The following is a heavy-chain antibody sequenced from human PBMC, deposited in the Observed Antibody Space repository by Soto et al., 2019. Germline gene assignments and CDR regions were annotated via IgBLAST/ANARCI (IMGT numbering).Heavy chain of an antibody. CDR2: ISYDGSNK. Sequence: AGGSLRLSCAASGFTFSSYGMHWVRQAPGKGLEWVAVISYDGSNKYYADSVKGRFTISRDNSKNTLYLQMNSLRAEDTAVYYCAKDRGDSSGYRTYYFDYWGQGTLVTVSS. J-gene: IGHJ4*02. CDR1: GFTFSSYG. D-gene: IGHD3-22*01. CDR3: AKDRGDSSGYRTYYFDY. V-gene: IGHV3-30*18.